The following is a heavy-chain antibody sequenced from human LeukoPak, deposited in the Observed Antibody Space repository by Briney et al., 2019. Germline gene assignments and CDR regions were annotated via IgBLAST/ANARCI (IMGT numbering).Heavy chain of an antibody. D-gene: IGHD3-22*01. CDR1: GGSISSSNW. CDR3: ARSSSGYYNY. Sequence: SETLSLTCAVSGGSISSSNWWSWVRQPPGKGLEWIGEIYHSGSTNYNPSLKSRVAISVDTSKNQFSLKLSSVTAADTAVYYCARSSSGYYNYWGQGTLVTVSS. J-gene: IGHJ4*02. V-gene: IGHV4-4*02. CDR2: IYHSGST.